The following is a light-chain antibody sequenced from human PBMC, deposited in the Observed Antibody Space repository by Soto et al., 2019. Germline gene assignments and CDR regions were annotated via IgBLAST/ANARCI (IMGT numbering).Light chain of an antibody. CDR2: EVS. V-gene: IGKV2D-29*01. Sequence: DVVTTQTPLTLSGAPGQPASISWKSCQSLPHFTGENFLFWYLQKPGQPPQLLIYEVSTRVSGVPDRLSGSGSGTDFTLEISRVETDDVGIYYCMQRTQLQWTFGQGTRVEN. CDR1: QSLPHFTGENF. CDR3: MQRTQLQWT. J-gene: IGKJ5*01.